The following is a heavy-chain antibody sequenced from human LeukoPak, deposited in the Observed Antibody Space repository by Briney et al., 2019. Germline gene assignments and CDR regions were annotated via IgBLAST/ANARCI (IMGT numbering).Heavy chain of an antibody. Sequence: PGGSLRLSCAASGFTFSSYEMNWVRQAPGKGLEWVSYISSSGSTIYYADSVKGRFTISRDNAKNSLYLQMNSLSAEDTAVYYCARDSQDYYDSSGYYDYWGQGTLVTVSS. CDR2: ISSSGSTI. CDR3: ARDSQDYYDSSGYYDY. D-gene: IGHD3-22*01. CDR1: GFTFSSYE. J-gene: IGHJ4*02. V-gene: IGHV3-48*03.